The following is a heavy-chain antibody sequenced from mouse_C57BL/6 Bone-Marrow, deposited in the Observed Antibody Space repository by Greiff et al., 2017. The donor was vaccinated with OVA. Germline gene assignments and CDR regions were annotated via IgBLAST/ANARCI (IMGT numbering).Heavy chain of an antibody. D-gene: IGHD4-1*01. CDR1: GYTFTSYW. CDR2: IYPGSGST. Sequence: QVQLQQPGAELVKPGASVKMSCTASGYTFTSYWITWVKQRPGQGLEWIGDIYPGSGSTNYNEKFKSKATLTVDTSSSTAYMQLSSLTSEDSAVYYCARTNRENAMDYWGQGTSVTVSS. CDR3: ARTNRENAMDY. V-gene: IGHV1-55*01. J-gene: IGHJ4*01.